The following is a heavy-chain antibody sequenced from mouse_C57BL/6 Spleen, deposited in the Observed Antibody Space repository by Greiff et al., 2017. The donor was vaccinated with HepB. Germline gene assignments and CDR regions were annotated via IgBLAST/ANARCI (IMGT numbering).Heavy chain of an antibody. V-gene: IGHV5-4*01. CDR3: AREGLGYYFDY. CDR2: ISDGGSYT. Sequence: EVMLVESGGGLVKPGGSLKLSCAASGFTFSSYAMSWVRQTPEKRLEWVATISDGGSYTYYPDNVKGRFTISRDNAKNNPYLQMSHLKSEDTAMYYCAREGLGYYFDYWGQGTTLTVSS. J-gene: IGHJ2*01. CDR1: GFTFSSYA.